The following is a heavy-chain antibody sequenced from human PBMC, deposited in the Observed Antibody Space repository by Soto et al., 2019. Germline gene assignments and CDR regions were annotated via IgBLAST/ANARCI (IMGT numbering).Heavy chain of an antibody. CDR3: ARDCSRADCSPHTSDY. D-gene: IGHD2-21*02. CDR2: INQDESEK. CDR1: GFSLSDYW. J-gene: IGHJ4*02. Sequence: GSLRLSCAASGFSLSDYWMSWVRQSPGKGLEWVANINQDESEKYFMDSVTGRFAISRDNAKNSLYLQMNRLRAEDTAVYYCARDCSRADCSPHTSDYWGPGTLVTVS. V-gene: IGHV3-7*01.